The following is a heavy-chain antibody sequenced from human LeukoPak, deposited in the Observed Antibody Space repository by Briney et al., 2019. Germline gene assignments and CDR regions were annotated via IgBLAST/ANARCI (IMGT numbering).Heavy chain of an antibody. Sequence: SVKVSCKASGGTFSSYAISWVRQAPGQGLEWMGGIIPIIGTANYAQKFQGRVTITTDESTSTAYMELSSLRSEDTAVYYCARDGVNGKRRGAFDIWGQGTMVTVSS. CDR3: ARDGVNGKRRGAFDI. CDR2: IIPIIGTA. V-gene: IGHV1-69*05. J-gene: IGHJ3*02. D-gene: IGHD1-20*01. CDR1: GGTFSSYA.